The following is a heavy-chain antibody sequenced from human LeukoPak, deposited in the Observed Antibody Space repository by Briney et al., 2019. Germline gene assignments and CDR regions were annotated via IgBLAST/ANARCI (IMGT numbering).Heavy chain of an antibody. CDR2: ISYDGSNK. Sequence: GRSLRLSCAASGFTSSSYAMHWVRQAPGKGLEWVAVISYDGSNKYYADSVKGRFTISRDNSKNTLYLQMNSLRAEDTAVYYCARGGVAAAIQRGEGNFDYWGQGTLVTVSS. V-gene: IGHV3-30-3*01. CDR3: ARGGVAAAIQRGEGNFDY. J-gene: IGHJ4*02. D-gene: IGHD2-2*02. CDR1: GFTSSSYA.